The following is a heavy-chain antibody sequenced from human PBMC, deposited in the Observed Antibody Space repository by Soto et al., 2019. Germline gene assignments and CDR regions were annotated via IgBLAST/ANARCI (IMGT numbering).Heavy chain of an antibody. D-gene: IGHD5-18*01. CDR2: IIPIFATV. CDR3: ARGGRGYSSAPRDYFDY. Sequence: QVQLVQSGSEVKKPGSSVKVSCKASGGSFSSNPISWVRQAPGQGLEWIAGIIPIFATVHYAQKFQGRVTITADESTTTAYMELTSLRSEDTAVYFCARGGRGYSSAPRDYFDYWGQGTLVTVSS. V-gene: IGHV1-69*01. J-gene: IGHJ4*02. CDR1: GGSFSSNP.